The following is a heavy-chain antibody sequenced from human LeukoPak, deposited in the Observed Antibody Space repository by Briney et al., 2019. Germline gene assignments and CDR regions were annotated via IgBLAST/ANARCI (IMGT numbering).Heavy chain of an antibody. V-gene: IGHV1-69*05. CDR3: AREEAVGCIDF. D-gene: IGHD6-19*01. CDR1: GGTFISYA. Sequence: ASVKVSCKASGGTFISYAISWVRQAPGQGLEWMGGIIPIFGTANYAQKFQGRVTITTDESTSTAYMELSSLRSEDTAVYYCAREEAVGCIDFSGQGTLVTVSS. CDR2: IIPIFGTA. J-gene: IGHJ4*02.